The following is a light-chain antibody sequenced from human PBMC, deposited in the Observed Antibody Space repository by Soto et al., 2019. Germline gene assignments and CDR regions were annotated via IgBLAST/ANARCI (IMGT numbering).Light chain of an antibody. V-gene: IGKV3-20*01. Sequence: EIVLTQSPGTLSLSPGERATLSCRASQSVISSYIAWYQQKPGQAPRLLIYGASSRATGIPDRFSGSGSGTDFTLTISRLEPEDFAVDYCQQYGSSPPLYTFGQGTRLEIK. J-gene: IGKJ2*01. CDR1: QSVISSY. CDR3: QQYGSSPPLYT. CDR2: GAS.